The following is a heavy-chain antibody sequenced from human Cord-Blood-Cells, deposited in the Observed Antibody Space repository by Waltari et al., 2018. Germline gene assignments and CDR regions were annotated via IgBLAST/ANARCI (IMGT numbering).Heavy chain of an antibody. J-gene: IGHJ4*02. CDR1: GFTFSSYS. V-gene: IGHV3-21*01. Sequence: EVQLVESGGGLVKPGGSLRLSCAASGFTFSSYSMNWVRQAPGKGLEWVSSISSSSSYIYYADSVKGRFTISRDNAKNSLYLQMNSLRAEDTAVYYCARDGVEHIAADYWGQGTLVTVSS. D-gene: IGHD6-13*01. CDR3: ARDGVEHIAADY. CDR2: ISSSSSYI.